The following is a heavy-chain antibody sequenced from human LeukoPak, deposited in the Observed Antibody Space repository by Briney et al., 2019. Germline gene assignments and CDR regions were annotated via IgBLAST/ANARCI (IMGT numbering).Heavy chain of an antibody. D-gene: IGHD6-19*01. CDR2: INHSGST. CDR1: GGSFSGYY. Sequence: SETLSLTCAVYGGSFSGYYWSWIRQPPGKGLEWLGEINHSGSTNYNPSLKSRVTISVDTSKNQFSLKLSSVTAADTAVYYCARGGRWLVTGYFQHWGQGTLVTVSS. CDR3: ARGGRWLVTGYFQH. J-gene: IGHJ1*01. V-gene: IGHV4-34*01.